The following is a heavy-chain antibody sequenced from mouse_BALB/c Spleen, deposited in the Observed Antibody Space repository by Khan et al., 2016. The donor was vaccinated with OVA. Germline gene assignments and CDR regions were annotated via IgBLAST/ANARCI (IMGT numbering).Heavy chain of an antibody. J-gene: IGHJ2*01. CDR3: ARMARTIN. V-gene: IGHV5-6-3*01. CDR1: GFTFSSYG. Sequence: EVKVVESGGGLVQPGGSLKLSCAASGFTFSSYGMSWVRQTPDKRLELVATINSNGGSTYYPDSVKGRFTISRDNAKNTLYLQMSSLKSEDTDMYYCARMARTINWGQGTTLTVSS. CDR2: INSNGGST.